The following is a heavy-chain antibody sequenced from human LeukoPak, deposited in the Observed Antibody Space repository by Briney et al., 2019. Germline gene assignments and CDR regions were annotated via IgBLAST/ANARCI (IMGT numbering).Heavy chain of an antibody. Sequence: SEALSLTCIVSGGSISSSIYYWAWVRQPPGKGLEWIGTVFYNGATQYSPSLRSRVTISIDTSKNQFSLKLSSVTAADTAVYYCARAGSTSCYGCLFDPWGQGTLVTVSS. D-gene: IGHD2-2*01. V-gene: IGHV4-39*07. CDR3: ARAGSTSCYGCLFDP. J-gene: IGHJ5*02. CDR1: GGSISSSIYY. CDR2: VFYNGAT.